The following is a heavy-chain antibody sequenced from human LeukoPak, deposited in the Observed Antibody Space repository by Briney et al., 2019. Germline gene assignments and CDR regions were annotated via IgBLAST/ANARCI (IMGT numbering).Heavy chain of an antibody. V-gene: IGHV1-46*01. CDR3: ARGSPGSGYYSYYFDY. CDR1: GYPFTGYY. Sequence: ASVKVSCKASGYPFTGYYMHWVRQAPGQGLEWMGIINPSGGSTSYAQKFQGRVTMTRDTSTSTVYMELSSLRSEDTAVYYCARGSPGSGYYSYYFDYWGQGTLVTVSS. J-gene: IGHJ4*02. CDR2: INPSGGST. D-gene: IGHD3-22*01.